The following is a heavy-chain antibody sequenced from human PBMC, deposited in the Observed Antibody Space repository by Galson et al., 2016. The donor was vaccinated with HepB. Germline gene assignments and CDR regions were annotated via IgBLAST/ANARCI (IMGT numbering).Heavy chain of an antibody. Sequence: SETLSLTCAVFGGTFNGYYWTWIRQPPGKGLEWIGEINHSGNTNYNPSLKSRVNLSVDMPKKQVTLELTSVTVADTAIYYCARGTYYDSATRFDPWGQGTPVTVAS. CDR3: ARGTYYDSATRFDP. J-gene: IGHJ5*02. V-gene: IGHV4-34*01. D-gene: IGHD3-3*01. CDR2: INHSGNT. CDR1: GGTFNGYY.